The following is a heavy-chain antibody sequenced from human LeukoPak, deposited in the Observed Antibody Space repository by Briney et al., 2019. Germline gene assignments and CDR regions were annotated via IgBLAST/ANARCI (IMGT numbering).Heavy chain of an antibody. J-gene: IGHJ4*02. D-gene: IGHD3-22*01. Sequence: GGSPRLSCVSSGFSFSNYAMSWVRQAPGKGLEWVSSISGSGGSTHYADSVKGRFTISRDKTKNTLYLQMNSLRAEDTAVYYCVKSSYYDASGYYREYYFDYWGQGTLVTVSS. CDR1: GFSFSNYA. V-gene: IGHV3-23*01. CDR2: ISGSGGST. CDR3: VKSSYYDASGYYREYYFDY.